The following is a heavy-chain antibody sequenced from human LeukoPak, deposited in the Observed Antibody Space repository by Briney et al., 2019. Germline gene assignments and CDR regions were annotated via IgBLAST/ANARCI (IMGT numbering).Heavy chain of an antibody. CDR3: ARDPPRYSSSSRRGDWFDP. CDR2: ISSSGSTI. CDR1: GFTFSSYE. D-gene: IGHD6-6*01. J-gene: IGHJ5*02. Sequence: GGSLRLSCAASGFTFSSYEMNWVRQAPGKGLEWVSYISSSGSTIYYADSVKGRFTISRDNAKNSLYLQMNSLSAEDTAVYYCARDPPRYSSSSRRGDWFDPWGQGTLVTVSS. V-gene: IGHV3-48*03.